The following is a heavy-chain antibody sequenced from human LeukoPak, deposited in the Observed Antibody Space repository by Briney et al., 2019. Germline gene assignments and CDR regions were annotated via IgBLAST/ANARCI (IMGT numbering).Heavy chain of an antibody. V-gene: IGHV3-64D*09. CDR3: VRLSGGYYYDY. CDR1: GFTLTTYS. Sequence: PGGSLRLSCSASGFTLTTYSMHWVRQAPGKGLEYVSSITSDGTGTYYADSVKGRFTISRDNSKNTPYLQMSSLRAEDTAVYYCVRLSGGYYYDYWGQGTLVTVSS. CDR2: ITSDGTGT. D-gene: IGHD3-22*01. J-gene: IGHJ4*02.